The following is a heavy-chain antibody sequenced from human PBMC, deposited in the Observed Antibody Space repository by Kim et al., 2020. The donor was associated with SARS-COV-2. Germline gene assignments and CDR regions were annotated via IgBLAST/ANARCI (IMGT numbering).Heavy chain of an antibody. CDR1: GYTFTSYV. J-gene: IGHJ4*02. CDR2: INTNTGDP. D-gene: IGHD6-13*01. CDR3: AREVAPYSSSWYGRYFDY. V-gene: IGHV7-4-1*02. Sequence: ASVKVSCKASGYTFTSYVMNWVRQAPGQGLEWMGWINTNTGDPTYAQGFTGRFVFSLDTSVSTAYLHISSLKAEDTAVYYCAREVAPYSSSWYGRYFDYWGQGTLVTVSS.